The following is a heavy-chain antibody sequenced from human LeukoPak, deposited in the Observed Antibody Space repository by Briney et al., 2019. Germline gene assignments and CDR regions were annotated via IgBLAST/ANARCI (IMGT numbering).Heavy chain of an antibody. D-gene: IGHD3-10*01. CDR3: ARESSVVRGVITDFDY. CDR2: IKADGSEE. Sequence: RGSLRLSCAASGFTFSSYWMSWVRQAPGKGLEWVANIKADGSEEFYVDSVKGRFTISRDNAKNSLYLQMNSLRAEDTAVYYCARESSVVRGVITDFDYWGQGTLVTVSS. V-gene: IGHV3-7*01. CDR1: GFTFSSYW. J-gene: IGHJ4*02.